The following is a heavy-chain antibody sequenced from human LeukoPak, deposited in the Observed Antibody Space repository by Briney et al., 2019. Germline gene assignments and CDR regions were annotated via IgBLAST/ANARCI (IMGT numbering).Heavy chain of an antibody. CDR2: IRFDGGDT. V-gene: IGHV3-74*01. CDR1: GFTFNNYW. CDR3: AKEIDGFDV. J-gene: IGHJ3*01. Sequence: GGSLRLSCAASGFTFNNYWMHWVRQAPGMGLVWVSSIRFDGGDTAYADSAKGRFTISRDNAKNTMFLQMNNLRAEDTAVYYCAKEIDGFDVWGQGTLVAVSS.